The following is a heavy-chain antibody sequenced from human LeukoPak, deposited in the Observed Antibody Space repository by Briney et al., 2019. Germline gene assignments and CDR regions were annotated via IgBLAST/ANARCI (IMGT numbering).Heavy chain of an antibody. J-gene: IGHJ5*02. V-gene: IGHV1-24*01. CDR2: FYPEDGET. CDR1: GYTLTELS. D-gene: IGHD5-12*01. CDR3: ATGDHSGLNWFDH. Sequence: GASVKVSCKVSGYTLTELSMHWVRQAPGKGLEWMGGFYPEDGETNYAQKFQGRVTITEDTSTDSAYMDLSSLRSEDTALYYCATGDHSGLNWFDHWGQGTLVTVSS.